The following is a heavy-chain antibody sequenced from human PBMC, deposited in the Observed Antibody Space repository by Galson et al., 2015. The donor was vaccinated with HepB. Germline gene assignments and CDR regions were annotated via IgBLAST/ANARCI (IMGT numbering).Heavy chain of an antibody. J-gene: IGHJ6*02. Sequence: SVKVSCKASGYAFTGYYMHWVRQAPGQGLEWMGWINPNSGGTNYAQKFQGRVTMTRDTSISTAHMELSRLRSDDTAVYYCARAIEDYYYGMDVWGQGTTVTVSS. CDR1: GYAFTGYY. V-gene: IGHV1-2*02. CDR3: ARAIEDYYYGMDV. D-gene: IGHD2-15*01. CDR2: INPNSGGT.